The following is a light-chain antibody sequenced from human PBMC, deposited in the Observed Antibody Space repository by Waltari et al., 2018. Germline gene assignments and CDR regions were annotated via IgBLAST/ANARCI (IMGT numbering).Light chain of an antibody. CDR2: DVS. Sequence: QSALTQPRSVSGSPGQSVTISCSGTSNDVGGYHYVSWYQQHPGKAPKLIIYDVSKRPSGVPDRFSGSKSGNTASLTISGLQSEDEADYFCCSYAGSSSLVFGGGSSLTVL. CDR3: CSYAGSSSLV. CDR1: SNDVGGYHY. V-gene: IGLV2-11*01. J-gene: IGLJ3*02.